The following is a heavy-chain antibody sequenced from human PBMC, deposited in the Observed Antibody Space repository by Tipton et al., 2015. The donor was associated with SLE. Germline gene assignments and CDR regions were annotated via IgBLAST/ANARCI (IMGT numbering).Heavy chain of an antibody. V-gene: IGHV4-59*08. CDR2: IHYSGST. Sequence: TLSLTCAVSGGSISNDYWSWIRQSPGEGLEWIGYIHYSGSTNHNPSLKSRVTISIDSSKNQFSLKLSSVTAADTAVYHCARFIRPTSESSGYPADWGQGTLVTVSS. J-gene: IGHJ4*02. D-gene: IGHD3-22*01. CDR3: ARFIRPTSESSGYPAD. CDR1: GGSISNDY.